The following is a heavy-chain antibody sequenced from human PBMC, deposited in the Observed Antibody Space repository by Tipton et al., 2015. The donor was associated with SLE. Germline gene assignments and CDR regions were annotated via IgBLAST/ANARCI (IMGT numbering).Heavy chain of an antibody. Sequence: SLRLSCAASGFTVSDNYMSWVRQPPGKGLEWVSLIFTGGTTYYADSVKGRFTISKDISKNTLSLQMNSLRAEDTAIYYCARDLSSGSYSFDYWGQGTLVTVSS. CDR2: IFTGGTT. CDR3: ARDLSSGSYSFDY. J-gene: IGHJ4*02. CDR1: GFTVSDNY. V-gene: IGHV3-53*01. D-gene: IGHD1-26*01.